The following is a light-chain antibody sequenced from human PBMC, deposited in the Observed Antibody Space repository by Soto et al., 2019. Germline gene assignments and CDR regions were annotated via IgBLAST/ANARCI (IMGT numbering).Light chain of an antibody. CDR2: ATS. V-gene: IGKV1-39*01. J-gene: IGKJ3*01. CDR1: QIILSH. Sequence: IQITHAPASLSESVLNTVSRTCLASQIILSHLNCYQHKSGKAPRLLIYATSSLFSGVPPRFSGSGSGTDFTLTISSLQAEDFATYYCQKSYTTLFTFGTGNTVAIK. CDR3: QKSYTTLFT.